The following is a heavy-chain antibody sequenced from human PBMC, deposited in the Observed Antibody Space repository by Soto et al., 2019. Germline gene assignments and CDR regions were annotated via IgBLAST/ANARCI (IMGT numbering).Heavy chain of an antibody. CDR3: GREGQQLAQEKYYQFNGMDV. Sequence: ASVRVSCKASGFTFSDYGLSWVRQAPGQPLEWRGWTSGDNINSKYSQKFQGRLTMTTDTSTATASIELRSLTSDDTAVYYCGREGQQLAQEKYYQFNGMDVWAQGTTVPVSS. CDR2: TSGDNINS. V-gene: IGHV1-18*01. D-gene: IGHD6-13*01. J-gene: IGHJ6*02. CDR1: GFTFSDYG.